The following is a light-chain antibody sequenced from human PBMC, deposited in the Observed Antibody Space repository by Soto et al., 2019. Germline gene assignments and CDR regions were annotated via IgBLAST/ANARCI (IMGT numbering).Light chain of an antibody. CDR1: ISDVGGNKF. CDR2: DVS. J-gene: IGLJ1*01. V-gene: IGLV2-14*03. Sequence: QSALTQPASVSGSPGQSITISCTGTISDVGGNKFVSWYQQYPGKAPKLMLCDVSNRPSGDSNRSSGSKSGNTASLTISGLQAEDEADYYCSSFAGSNYVFGTGTKLTVL. CDR3: SSFAGSNYV.